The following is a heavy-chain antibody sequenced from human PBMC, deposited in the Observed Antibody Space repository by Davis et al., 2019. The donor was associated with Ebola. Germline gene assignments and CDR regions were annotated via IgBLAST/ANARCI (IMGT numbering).Heavy chain of an antibody. D-gene: IGHD1-26*01. J-gene: IGHJ6*02. CDR1: GFTFSSYS. CDR2: ISSSSYI. V-gene: IGHV3-21*01. CDR3: ARDLIDKGGSYWAYCYGMDV. Sequence: GESLKISCAASGFTFSSYSMNWVRQAPGKGLEWVSSISSSSYIYYADSVKGRFTISRDNAKNSLYLQMNSLRAEDTAVYYCARDLIDKGGSYWAYCYGMDVWGQGTTVTVSS.